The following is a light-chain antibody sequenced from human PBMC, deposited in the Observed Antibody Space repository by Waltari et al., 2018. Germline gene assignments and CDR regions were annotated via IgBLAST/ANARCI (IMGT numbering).Light chain of an antibody. J-gene: IGKJ2*01. CDR1: QSLLHSDGKTY. CDR3: MQTVQLPSFT. CDR2: EAF. Sequence: DIVMTQTPPSLSVTPGQPASISCKSSQSLLHSDGKTYFYWYLQKPGQSPQLLIYEAFNRFSGVPDRFSGSGSGRDFTLKISRVEAEDVGVYYCMQTVQLPSFTFGQGTKLEIK. V-gene: IGKV2D-29*02.